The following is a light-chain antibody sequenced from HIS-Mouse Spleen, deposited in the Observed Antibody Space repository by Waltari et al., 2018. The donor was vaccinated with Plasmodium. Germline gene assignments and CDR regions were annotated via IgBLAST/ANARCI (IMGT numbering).Light chain of an antibody. CDR3: QSADSSGTPNWV. CDR2: KDS. V-gene: IGLV3-25*03. CDR1: ALPKQY. J-gene: IGLJ3*02. Sequence: SYQLTQPPSVSVSPGPTARITCPGDALPKQYAYLYQQKPGQAPVLVIYKDSERPAGIPERFSGSSSGTTVTLTISGVQAEDEADYYCQSADSSGTPNWVFGGGTKLTVL.